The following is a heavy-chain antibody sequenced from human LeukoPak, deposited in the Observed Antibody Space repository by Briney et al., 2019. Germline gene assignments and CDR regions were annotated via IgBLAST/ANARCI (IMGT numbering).Heavy chain of an antibody. CDR3: ARVRASGSGSYYNY. CDR2: INPSGGST. V-gene: IGHV1-46*01. Sequence: ATVKVSCKASGYTFTSYYMHWVRQAPGQGLEWMGIINPSGGSTSYAQKLQGRVTMTTDTSTSTAYMELRSLRSDDTAVYYCARVRASGSGSYYNYWGQGTLVTVSS. CDR1: GYTFTSYY. J-gene: IGHJ4*02. D-gene: IGHD3-10*01.